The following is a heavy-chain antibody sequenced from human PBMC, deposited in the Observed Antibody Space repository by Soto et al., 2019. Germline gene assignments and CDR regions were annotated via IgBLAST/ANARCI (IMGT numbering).Heavy chain of an antibody. CDR2: IIPILGIA. CDR1: GGTFSSYT. Sequence: SVKVSCKASGGTFSSYTISWVRQAPGQGLEWMGRIIPILGIANYAQKFQGRVTITADKSTSTAYMELSSLRSEDTAVYYCARDLGYCSSTSCSRTRASWGQGTLVTVS. CDR3: ARDLGYCSSTSCSRTRAS. V-gene: IGHV1-69*04. D-gene: IGHD2-2*01. J-gene: IGHJ5*02.